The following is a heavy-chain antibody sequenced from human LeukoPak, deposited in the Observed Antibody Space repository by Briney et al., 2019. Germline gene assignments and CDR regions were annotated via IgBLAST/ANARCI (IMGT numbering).Heavy chain of an antibody. CDR2: INGDRINI. V-gene: IGHV3-74*01. Sequence: GGSLRVYCVASGFTFISYWMHWVRQDPRKGLVRVSRINGDRININYVDSVRGRFTISRDNAKNTLYLQMNTLRVEYTALYYCTRDLMDYDVSTGLHHYYMDVWGQGTTVTVSS. CDR1: GFTFISYW. D-gene: IGHD3-9*01. J-gene: IGHJ6*02. CDR3: TRDLMDYDVSTGLHHYYMDV.